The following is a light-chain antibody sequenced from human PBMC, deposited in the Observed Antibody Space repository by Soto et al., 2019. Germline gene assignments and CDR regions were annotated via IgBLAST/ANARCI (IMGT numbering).Light chain of an antibody. J-gene: IGKJ4*01. CDR1: QSVSSSY. CDR2: GAS. CDR3: QQYGSSPGLT. Sequence: EIVLTQSPGTLSLSPGERATLSCRASQSVSSSYLAWYQQKPGQAPRLLIYGASSRATGIPDRFSGSGSGTDFTLTISRLEPEDFAVYYRQQYGSSPGLTFGGGTKVEIK. V-gene: IGKV3-20*01.